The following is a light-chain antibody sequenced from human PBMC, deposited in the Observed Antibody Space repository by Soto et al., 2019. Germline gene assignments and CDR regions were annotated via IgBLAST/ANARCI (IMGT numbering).Light chain of an antibody. CDR1: QSVSSN. CDR2: GAS. J-gene: IGKJ1*01. CDR3: HQYNNWPPWT. V-gene: IGKV3-15*01. Sequence: EIVMTQPPATLSVSPGERATLSCRARQSVSSNLAWYQQKPGQAPRLLIYGASTRATGLPARFNGSGSGTEFTLTISSLQSEDFAVYYCHQYNNWPPWTFGQGTKV.